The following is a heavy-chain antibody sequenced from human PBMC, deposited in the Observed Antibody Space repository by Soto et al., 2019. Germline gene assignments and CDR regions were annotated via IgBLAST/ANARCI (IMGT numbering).Heavy chain of an antibody. CDR1: GFTFSSYA. CDR2: ISGSGGST. J-gene: IGHJ4*02. D-gene: IGHD3-16*01. V-gene: IGHV3-23*01. Sequence: GGSLRLSCAASGFTFSSYAMSWVRQAPGKGLEWVSAISGSGGSTYYADSVKGRFTISRDNSKNTLYLQMNSLRAEDTAVYYCAKDLSVGDYIWGSPSWGIDYWGQGTLVTVSS. CDR3: AKDLSVGDYIWGSPSWGIDY.